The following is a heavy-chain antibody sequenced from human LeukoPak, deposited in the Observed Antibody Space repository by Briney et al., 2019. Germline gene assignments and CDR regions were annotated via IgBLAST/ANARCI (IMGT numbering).Heavy chain of an antibody. CDR2: INPNSGGT. CDR3: ARDGLGIAAAEYFDY. Sequence: ASVKVSCKASGYTFTGYYMHWVRQAPGQGLEWMGWINPNSGGTNYAQKFQGRVTMTRDTSISTAYMELSRLRSDDTAVYYCARDGLGIAAAEYFDYWGQGTLVTVSS. V-gene: IGHV1-2*02. J-gene: IGHJ4*02. D-gene: IGHD6-13*01. CDR1: GYTFTGYY.